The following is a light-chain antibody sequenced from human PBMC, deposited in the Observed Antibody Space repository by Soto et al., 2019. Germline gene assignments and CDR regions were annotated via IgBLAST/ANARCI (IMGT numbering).Light chain of an antibody. CDR3: QQYNSYST. Sequence: DIQITQSPPSFYESVVYRENINFRASQGISSWLAWYQQKPGKAPKLLIYAASSLQSGVPSRFSGSASGTEFTLTISSLQPDDFATYYCQQYNSYSTFGQGTKVDI. CDR2: AAS. CDR1: QGISSW. J-gene: IGKJ1*01. V-gene: IGKV1D-16*01.